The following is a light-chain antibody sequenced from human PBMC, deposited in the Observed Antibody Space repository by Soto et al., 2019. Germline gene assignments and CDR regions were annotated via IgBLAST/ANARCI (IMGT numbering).Light chain of an antibody. Sequence: QSVLTQPASVSGSPGQSITISCTGTSSDVGGYNYVSWYQQHPGKAPKLMIYDVTNRPSGVSNRFSGSKSGSTASLTISGLQAEDEADYYCSSYTSSSTLVVFGGGTKVTVL. J-gene: IGLJ2*01. V-gene: IGLV2-14*01. CDR2: DVT. CDR3: SSYTSSSTLVV. CDR1: SSDVGGYNY.